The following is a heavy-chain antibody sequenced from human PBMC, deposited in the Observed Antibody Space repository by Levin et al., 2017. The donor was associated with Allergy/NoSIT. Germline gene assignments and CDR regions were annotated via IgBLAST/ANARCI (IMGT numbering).Heavy chain of an antibody. V-gene: IGHV4-34*01. Sequence: PGGSLRLSCAVYGGSFSGYYWSWIRQPPGKGLEWIGEINHSGSTNYNPSLKSRVTISVDTSKNQFSLKLSSVTAADTAVYYWARPTKPYYYGSGSYPYWGQGTLVTVSS. D-gene: IGHD3-10*01. CDR3: ARPTKPYYYGSGSYPY. CDR1: GGSFSGYY. J-gene: IGHJ4*02. CDR2: INHSGST.